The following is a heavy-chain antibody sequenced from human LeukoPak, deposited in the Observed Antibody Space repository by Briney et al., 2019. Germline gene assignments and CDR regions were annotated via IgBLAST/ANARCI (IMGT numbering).Heavy chain of an antibody. CDR1: GFIFSDYY. V-gene: IGHV3-11*04. D-gene: IGHD3-10*01. CDR3: ARCGDGLPCDFDY. J-gene: IGHJ4*02. CDR2: ISNPSSTR. Sequence: GGSLRLSCDASGFIFSDYYMSWVRQAPGKGLEWISYISNPSSTRYYADSVKGRFTISRDNAKNSLYLQMNSLRAEDTAVYYCARCGDGLPCDFDYWGQGTLVTVSS.